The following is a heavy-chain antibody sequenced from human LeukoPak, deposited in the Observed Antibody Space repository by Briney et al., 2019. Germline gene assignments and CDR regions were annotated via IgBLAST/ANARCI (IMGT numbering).Heavy chain of an antibody. D-gene: IGHD3-10*02. V-gene: IGHV3-23*01. CDR3: AKCSASYSNDAFDV. CDR2: IRGGGSNT. CDR1: GFTFNNYA. J-gene: IGHJ3*01. Sequence: PGGPLRLSCAASGFTFNNYAMNWVRQAPGKGLEWVSYIRGGGSNTRYSDSVKGRFIISRDNSKNILYLQMNSLRAEDTAIYYCAKCSASYSNDAFDVWGRGTMVTVSS.